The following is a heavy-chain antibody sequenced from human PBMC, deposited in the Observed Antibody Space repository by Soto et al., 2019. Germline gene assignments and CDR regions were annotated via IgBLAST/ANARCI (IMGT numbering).Heavy chain of an antibody. J-gene: IGHJ6*02. CDR1: GFTFGDYA. CDR2: ISWNSGRI. D-gene: IGHD2-15*01. CDR3: AKDRDKLTVVEAARTSQFYGYDYGQAV. Sequence: GGSLRLSCAASGFTFGDYAMHWVRQAPGKGLEWVSSISWNSGRIGYEDSVKGRFTVSRDNAKNSLYLQMNSLRVEDTDLYYCAKDRDKLTVVEAARTSQFYGYDYGQAVWGQGTTVTVS. V-gene: IGHV3-9*01.